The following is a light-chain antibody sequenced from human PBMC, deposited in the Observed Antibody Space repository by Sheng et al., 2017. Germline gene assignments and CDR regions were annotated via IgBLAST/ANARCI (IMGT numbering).Light chain of an antibody. J-gene: IGKJ1*01. CDR1: QDIRNY. CDR3: QQTYDTVWT. V-gene: IGKV1-16*01. CDR2: ATS. Sequence: DIEMTQSPSSLPASVGDRVTITCRASQDIRNYLAWFQQKPGKAPKSLISATSSLQSGVPSRFSGSGSGTDFSLTISSLQPEDFATYYCQQTYDTVWTFGQGTKVEVK.